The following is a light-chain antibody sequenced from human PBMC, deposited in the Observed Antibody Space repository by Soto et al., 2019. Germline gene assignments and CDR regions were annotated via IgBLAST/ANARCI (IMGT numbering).Light chain of an antibody. CDR1: SSNIGAGYD. J-gene: IGLJ2*01. CDR3: QSYDSSLRVV. CDR2: GNS. V-gene: IGLV1-40*01. Sequence: QSVLTQPPSVSGAPGQRVTISCTGSSSNIGAGYDVHWYQQLPGTAPKLLIYGNSNRPSGVPDRFSGSKSGTSASLAITGXXXXXEADYYCQSYDSSLRVVFGGGTKLTVL.